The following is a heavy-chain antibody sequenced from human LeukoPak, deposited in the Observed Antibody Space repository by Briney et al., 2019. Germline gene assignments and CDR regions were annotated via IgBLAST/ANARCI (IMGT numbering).Heavy chain of an antibody. CDR3: ARLQYCSGTSCYWFDP. CDR2: IYHSGST. D-gene: IGHD2-2*01. CDR1: GGSISSGGYS. V-gene: IGHV4-30-2*01. J-gene: IGHJ5*02. Sequence: SETLSLTCAVSGGSISSGGYSWSWIRQPPGKGLEWIGYIYHSGSTYYNPSLKSRVTISVDTSKNQFSLRLSSATAADTAVYYCARLQYCSGTSCYWFDPWGQGTLVTVSS.